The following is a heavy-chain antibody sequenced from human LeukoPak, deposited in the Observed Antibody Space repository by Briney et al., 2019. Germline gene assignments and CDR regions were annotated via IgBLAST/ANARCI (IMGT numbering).Heavy chain of an antibody. CDR3: ARVQWRADDAFDI. CDR2: IIPIFGTA. Sequence: WASVKVSCKASGYTFTSYGISWVRQSPGQGLEWMGGIIPIFGTANYAQKFQGRVTITAGESTSTAYMELSSLRSEDTAVYYCARVQWRADDAFDIWGQGTMVTVSS. J-gene: IGHJ3*02. CDR1: GYTFTSYG. V-gene: IGHV1-69*13. D-gene: IGHD5-24*01.